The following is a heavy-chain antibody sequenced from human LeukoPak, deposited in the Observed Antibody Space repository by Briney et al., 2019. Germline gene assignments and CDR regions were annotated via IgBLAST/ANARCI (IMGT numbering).Heavy chain of an antibody. Sequence: GASVKVSCTTSGYTFTSYGISWVRQAPGQGLEWMGWISAYNGNTNYAQKLQGRVTMTTDTSTSTAYMELRSLRSDDTAVYYCARDWGRYSSSWYDLFDYWGQGTLVTVSS. CDR3: ARDWGRYSSSWYDLFDY. J-gene: IGHJ4*02. D-gene: IGHD6-13*01. V-gene: IGHV1-18*01. CDR1: GYTFTSYG. CDR2: ISAYNGNT.